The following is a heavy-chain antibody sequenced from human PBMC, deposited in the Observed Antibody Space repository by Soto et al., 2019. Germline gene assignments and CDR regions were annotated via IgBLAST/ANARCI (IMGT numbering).Heavy chain of an antibody. J-gene: IGHJ6*02. CDR3: AREVGDYGSGSSHAAPYSYYGMDF. V-gene: IGHV4-59*13. D-gene: IGHD3-10*01. CDR1: GGSISSYY. Sequence: PSETLSVTCTVSGGSISSYYWSWIRQRPGKGLEWIGYIYYSGSTNYNPSLKSRVTISVDTSKNRFSLKLSSVTAADTAVYYCAREVGDYGSGSSHAAPYSYYGMDFWGQGTSVTVSS. CDR2: IYYSGST.